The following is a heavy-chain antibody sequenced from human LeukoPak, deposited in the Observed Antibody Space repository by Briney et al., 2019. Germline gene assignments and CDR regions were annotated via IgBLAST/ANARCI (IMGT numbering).Heavy chain of an antibody. D-gene: IGHD3-10*01. V-gene: IGHV1-46*01. CDR1: GYTFTSYY. CDR3: ARDAFRYGSGSYYNVMQ. Sequence: ASVKVSCKASGYTFTSYYMHWVRQAPGQGLEWMGIINPSGGSTNYAQKFQGRVTITADESTSTAYMELSSLRSEDTAVYYCARDAFRYGSGSYYNVMQWGQGTLVTVSS. CDR2: INPSGGST. J-gene: IGHJ4*02.